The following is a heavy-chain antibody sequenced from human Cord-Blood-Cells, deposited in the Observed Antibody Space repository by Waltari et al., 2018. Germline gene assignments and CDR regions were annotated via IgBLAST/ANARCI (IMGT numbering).Heavy chain of an antibody. V-gene: IGHV3-9*01. CDR3: ATSLGDESSSWYFDY. CDR1: GFTFDDYA. J-gene: IGHJ4*02. CDR2: ISWNSGSI. D-gene: IGHD6-13*01. Sequence: EVQLVESGGGLVQPGRSLRLSCAASGFTFDDYAMQWVRQAPGKGLEWVSGISWNSGSIGYADSVKGRFTISRDNAKNSLYLQMNSLRAEDTALYYCATSLGDESSSWYFDYWGQGTLVTVSS.